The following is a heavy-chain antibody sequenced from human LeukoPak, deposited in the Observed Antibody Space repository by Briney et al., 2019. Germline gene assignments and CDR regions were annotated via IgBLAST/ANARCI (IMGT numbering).Heavy chain of an antibody. CDR2: IYYSGST. J-gene: IGHJ4*02. V-gene: IGHV4-39*01. D-gene: IGHD1-26*01. CDR1: GGSISSSSYY. CDR3: ARQGYYVGATGNDY. Sequence: KPSETLSLTCTVSGGSISSSSYYWGWIRQPPGKGLEWIGSIYYSGSTYYNPSLKSRVTISVDTSKNQFSLKLSSVTAADTAVYYCARQGYYVGATGNDYWGQGTLVTVSS.